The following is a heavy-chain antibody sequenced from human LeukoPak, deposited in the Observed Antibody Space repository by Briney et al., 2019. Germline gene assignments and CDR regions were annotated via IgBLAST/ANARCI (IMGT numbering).Heavy chain of an antibody. Sequence: SETLSLTCTVSGGSISSSSYYWSWIRQPPGKGLEWIGYIYYSGTTNYSPSLKSRVTISVDTSKNQFSLKLSSVTAADTAVYYCARVMGSGWTGFDYWGQGTLVTVSS. CDR2: IYYSGTT. V-gene: IGHV4-61*01. D-gene: IGHD6-19*01. J-gene: IGHJ4*02. CDR3: ARVMGSGWTGFDY. CDR1: GGSISSSSYY.